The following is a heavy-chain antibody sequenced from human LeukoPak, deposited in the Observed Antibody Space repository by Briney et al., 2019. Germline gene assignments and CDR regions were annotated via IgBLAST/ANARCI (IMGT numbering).Heavy chain of an antibody. V-gene: IGHV3-11*06. CDR2: ISSSSKSYT. CDR1: GFTFSDYY. J-gene: IGHJ6*02. Sequence: GGSLRLSCAASGFTFSDYYMSWIRQAPGKGLEWVSYISSSSKSYTHYADSVKGRFTISRDNAKKSLHLQMNSLRAEDTAVYYCARDLYGDYGGYYNYGMDVWGQGTTVTVPS. D-gene: IGHD4-17*01. CDR3: ARDLYGDYGGYYNYGMDV.